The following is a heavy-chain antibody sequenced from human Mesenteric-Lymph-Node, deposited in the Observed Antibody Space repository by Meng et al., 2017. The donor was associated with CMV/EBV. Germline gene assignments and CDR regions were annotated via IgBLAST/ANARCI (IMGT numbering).Heavy chain of an antibody. D-gene: IGHD3-9*01. CDR1: GWSFSGYY. V-gene: IGHV4-34*02. CDR3: ARGSSYAILAGYFVN. J-gene: IGHJ4*02. CDR2: INNSGST. Sequence: QWGAGLMQPEEHLHASCAVYGWSFSGYYWNWSSQSPAKGLEWIVEINNSGSTTYNTSFMSRIIISVDTSTNQISLIMSCVTAADTAVYYCARGSSYAILAGYFVNWGQGALVTVSS.